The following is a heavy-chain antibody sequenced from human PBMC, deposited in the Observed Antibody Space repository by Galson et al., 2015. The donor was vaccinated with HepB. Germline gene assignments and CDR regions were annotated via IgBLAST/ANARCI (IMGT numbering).Heavy chain of an antibody. J-gene: IGHJ4*02. CDR1: GFTVSSNY. Sequence: SLRLSCAASGFTVSSNYMSWVRQAPGKGLEWVSVIYSGGSTYYADSVKGRFTISRDNSKNTLYLQMNSLRAEDTAVYYCARDGPLLYDSSGYYWYWGQGTLVTVSS. V-gene: IGHV3-66*01. CDR2: IYSGGST. CDR3: ARDGPLLYDSSGYYWY. D-gene: IGHD3-22*01.